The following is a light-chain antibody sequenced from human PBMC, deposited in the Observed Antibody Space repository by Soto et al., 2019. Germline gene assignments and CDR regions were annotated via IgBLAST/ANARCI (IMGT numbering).Light chain of an antibody. V-gene: IGKV1-5*03. CDR1: QSISSW. Sequence: DIQMTQSPSTLSASVGDRVTITCRASQSISSWLAWYQQKPGKAPTLLIYNASTLESGVPSRFSGSGSGTELSPTVSSLQQNYFVTYYCQQNNSYLYTSGQGTKLNIK. CDR2: NAS. J-gene: IGKJ2*01. CDR3: QQNNSYLYT.